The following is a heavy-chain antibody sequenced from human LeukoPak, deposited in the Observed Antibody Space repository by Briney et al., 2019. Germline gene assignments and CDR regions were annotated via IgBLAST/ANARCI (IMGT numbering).Heavy chain of an antibody. CDR2: ISFDGSNK. J-gene: IGHJ4*02. Sequence: PGGSLRLSCAASGFTSKRYAMHWVRQAPGKGLEWVAVISFDGSNKYYADSVKGRFTISRDNSKNTLYLQMNSLRAEDTAVYYCARDPGGDYFDYWGQGTLVTVSS. D-gene: IGHD1-26*01. CDR1: GFTSKRYA. V-gene: IGHV3-30*04. CDR3: ARDPGGDYFDY.